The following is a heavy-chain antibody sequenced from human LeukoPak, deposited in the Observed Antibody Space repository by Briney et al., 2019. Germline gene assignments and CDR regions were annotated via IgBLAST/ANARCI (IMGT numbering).Heavy chain of an antibody. CDR3: ATLARGSYYYGMDV. CDR1: GYTFTSYF. V-gene: IGHV1-46*01. D-gene: IGHD6-25*01. Sequence: ASVKVSCKASGYTFTSYFMHWVQQAPGQGLEWMGIINPSGGSTNYAQKFQGRVTMTEDTSTDTAYMELSSLRSEDTAVYYCATLARGSYYYGMDVWGQGTTVTVSS. J-gene: IGHJ6*02. CDR2: INPSGGST.